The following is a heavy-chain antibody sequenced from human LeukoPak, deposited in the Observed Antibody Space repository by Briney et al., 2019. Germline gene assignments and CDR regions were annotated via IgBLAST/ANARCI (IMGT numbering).Heavy chain of an antibody. J-gene: IGHJ4*02. Sequence: NPGRSLRLSCAASGFTFSSYAMSWVRQAPGKGLEWVSAISGSGGSTYYADSVKGRFTISRVNSENTLYLQMNSLRAEDTAVYYCAKVFEMATTARYYFDYWGQGTLVTVSS. CDR1: GFTFSSYA. CDR2: ISGSGGST. D-gene: IGHD5-24*01. CDR3: AKVFEMATTARYYFDY. V-gene: IGHV3-23*01.